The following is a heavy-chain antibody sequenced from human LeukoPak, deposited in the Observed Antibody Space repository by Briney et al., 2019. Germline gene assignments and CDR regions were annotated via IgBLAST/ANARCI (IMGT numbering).Heavy chain of an antibody. CDR2: INSDGSST. CDR3: AKARILSIAAAGTEFDY. J-gene: IGHJ4*02. V-gene: IGHV3-74*01. CDR1: GFTFSSYW. D-gene: IGHD6-13*01. Sequence: GGSLRLSCAASGFTFSSYWMHWVRQAPGKGLVWVSRINSDGSSTSYADSVKGRFTISRDNSKNTLYLQMNSLRAEDTAVYYCAKARILSIAAAGTEFDYWGQGTLVTVSS.